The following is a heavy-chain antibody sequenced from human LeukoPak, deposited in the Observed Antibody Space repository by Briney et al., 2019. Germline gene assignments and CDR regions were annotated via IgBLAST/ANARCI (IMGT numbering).Heavy chain of an antibody. CDR1: GYTFTSYA. Sequence: ASVKVSCKASGYTFTSYAMHWVRQAPGQRLEWMGWINAGNGNTKYSQKFQGRVTITRDTSASTAYMELSSLRSEDTAVYYCVRDLALGYCSGGSCYSYAFDIWGQGTMVTVSS. V-gene: IGHV1-3*01. CDR3: VRDLALGYCSGGSCYSYAFDI. J-gene: IGHJ3*02. CDR2: INAGNGNT. D-gene: IGHD2-15*01.